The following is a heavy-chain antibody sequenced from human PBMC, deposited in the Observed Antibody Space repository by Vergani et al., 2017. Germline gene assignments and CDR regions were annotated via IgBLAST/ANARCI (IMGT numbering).Heavy chain of an antibody. D-gene: IGHD3-10*01. J-gene: IGHJ5*02. CDR1: GGSISSSSYY. CDR3: ARLSITMVRGSPNWFDP. V-gene: IGHV4-39*01. CDR2: IYYSGST. Sequence: QLQLQESGPGLVKPSETLSLTCTVSGGSISSSSYYWGWIRQPPGKGLEWIGSIYYSGSTYYNPSLKSRVTISVDTSKNQFSLKLSSVTAADTAVYYCARLSITMVRGSPNWFDPWGQGTLVTVSS.